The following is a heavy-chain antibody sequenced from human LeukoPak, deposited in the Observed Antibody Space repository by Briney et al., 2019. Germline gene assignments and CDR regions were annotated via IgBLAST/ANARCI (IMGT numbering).Heavy chain of an antibody. CDR3: ARGDCSSTSCYDY. CDR2: ISAYNGNT. J-gene: IGHJ4*02. CDR1: GYTFTSYG. Sequence: ASVKVSCKASGYTFTSYGISWVRQAPGQGLEWMGWISAYNGNTNYAQKLQGRVTITADESTSTAYMELSSLRSEDTAVYYCARGDCSSTSCYDYWGQGTLVTVSS. V-gene: IGHV1-18*01. D-gene: IGHD2-2*01.